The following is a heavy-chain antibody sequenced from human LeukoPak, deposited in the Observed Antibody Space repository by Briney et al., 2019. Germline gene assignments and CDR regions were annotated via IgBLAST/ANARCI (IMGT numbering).Heavy chain of an antibody. CDR2: IYPADSDI. CDR3: ARAIAAAGHYYYYGMDV. Sequence: GESLKISCKGSGYSINNYWIAWVRQMPGKGLEWMGIIYPADSDIRYSPSFQGQVTISADKSISTAYLQWSSLKASDTAMYYCARAIAAAGHYYYYGMDVWGQGTTVTVSS. D-gene: IGHD6-13*01. CDR1: GYSINNYW. V-gene: IGHV5-51*01. J-gene: IGHJ6*02.